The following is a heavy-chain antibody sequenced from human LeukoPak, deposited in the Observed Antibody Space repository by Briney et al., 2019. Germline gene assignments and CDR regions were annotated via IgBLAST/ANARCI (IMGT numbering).Heavy chain of an antibody. V-gene: IGHV4-59*01. J-gene: IGHJ6*03. CDR3: ARGIQLWLRNYYYYMDV. CDR2: IYYSGST. CDR1: GGSISGYY. Sequence: SETLSLTCTVSGGSISGYYWSWIRQPPGKGLEWIGYIYYSGSTNYNPSLKSRVTISVDTSKNQFSLKLSSVTAADTAVYYCARGIQLWLRNYYYYMDVWGKGTTVTVSS. D-gene: IGHD5-18*01.